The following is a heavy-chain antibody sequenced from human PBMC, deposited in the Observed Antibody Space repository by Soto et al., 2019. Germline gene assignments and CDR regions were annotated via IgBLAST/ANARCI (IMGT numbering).Heavy chain of an antibody. Sequence: HPGGSLRLSCAASGFTFSSYAMSWVRQAPGKGLEWVSAISGSGGSTYYADSVKGRFTISRDNSKNTLYLQMNSLRAEDTAVYYCAKGPSGSYSPGHLDYWGQGTLVTVSS. CDR2: ISGSGGST. J-gene: IGHJ4*02. CDR3: AKGPSGSYSPGHLDY. CDR1: GFTFSSYA. V-gene: IGHV3-23*01. D-gene: IGHD1-26*01.